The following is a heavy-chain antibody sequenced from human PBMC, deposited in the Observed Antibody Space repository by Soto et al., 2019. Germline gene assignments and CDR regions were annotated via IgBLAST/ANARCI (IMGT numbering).Heavy chain of an antibody. D-gene: IGHD3-22*01. CDR1: GFIFTGYY. Sequence: QVQLVQSGPEVTKPGASVKVSCKASGFIFTGYYIHWVRQAPGQRLEWMGWINGHSGVTSYSQTFQGTETMTRDTPINPAHMEVSSVTSDDTALYYCVSEESYYDRRGFVTWGQGTLVTVSS. J-gene: IGHJ5*02. CDR3: VSEESYYDRRGFVT. V-gene: IGHV1-2*02. CDR2: INGHSGVT.